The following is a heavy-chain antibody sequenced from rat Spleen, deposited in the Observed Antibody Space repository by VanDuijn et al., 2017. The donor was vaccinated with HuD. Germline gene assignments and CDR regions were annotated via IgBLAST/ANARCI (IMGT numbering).Heavy chain of an antibody. CDR1: GFSLTSYG. CDR2: MWSGGTT. Sequence: QVQLKESGPDLVQPAQTLSLTCTVSGFSLTSYGVIWVRQPPGKGLEWMGVMWSGGTTAYNSALKSRLSISRDTSKSQVFLKMNSLQTEDTAIYYCTRAWGGYSRDYFDYWGQGVMVTVSS. J-gene: IGHJ2*01. D-gene: IGHD1-11*01. V-gene: IGHV2-4*01. CDR3: TRAWGGYSRDYFDY.